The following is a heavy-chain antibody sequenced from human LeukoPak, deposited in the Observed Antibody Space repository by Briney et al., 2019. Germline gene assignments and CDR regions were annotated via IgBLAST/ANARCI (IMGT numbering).Heavy chain of an antibody. Sequence: GGSLRLSCAASGFTFSSYAMHWVRQAPGKGLEWVAVISYDGSNKYYADSVKGRFTISRDNSKNTLYLQMNSLRAEDTAVYYCARDQHNYDSSGYPRFDPWGQGTLVTVST. V-gene: IGHV3-30-3*01. J-gene: IGHJ5*02. D-gene: IGHD3-22*01. CDR2: ISYDGSNK. CDR1: GFTFSSYA. CDR3: ARDQHNYDSSGYPRFDP.